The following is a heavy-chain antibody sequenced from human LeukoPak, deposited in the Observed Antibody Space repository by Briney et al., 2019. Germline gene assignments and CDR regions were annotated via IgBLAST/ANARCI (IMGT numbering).Heavy chain of an antibody. D-gene: IGHD3-22*01. Sequence: GGSLRLSCAVSGITLSNYGMSWVRQAPGKGVEWVAGISDRGCRIKTPDSVKGQFPTSRANPKNTLYLPMHSMRAEDTAVYFCAKRGVVIRVILVGFHKEAYYFDSWGQGALVTVSS. CDR1: GITLSNYG. CDR3: AKRGVVIRVILVGFHKEAYYFDS. CDR2: ISDRGCRI. J-gene: IGHJ4*02. V-gene: IGHV3-23*01.